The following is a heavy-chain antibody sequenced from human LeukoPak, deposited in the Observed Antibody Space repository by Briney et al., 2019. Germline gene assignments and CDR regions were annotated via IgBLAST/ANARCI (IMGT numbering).Heavy chain of an antibody. D-gene: IGHD3-10*01. V-gene: IGHV3-7*01. J-gene: IGHJ6*02. CDR1: GFTFSDYW. CDR3: ARDNQPSLLWFGELSTPYYYYGMDV. CDR2: IQQHGSET. Sequence: GGSLRRYCEGAGFTFSDYWLSWVRQAPGKGLEWVANIQQHGSETYYGDSVKGRFTISRDNAKNSLYLQMNSLRAEDTAVYYCARDNQPSLLWFGELSTPYYYYGMDVWGQGTTVTVSS.